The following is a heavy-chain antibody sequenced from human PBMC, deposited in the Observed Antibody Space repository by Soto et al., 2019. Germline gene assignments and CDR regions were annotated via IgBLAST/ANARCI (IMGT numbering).Heavy chain of an antibody. D-gene: IGHD6-13*01. Sequence: SETLSLTCTVSGGSISSYYWGWIRQPPGKGLEWIGSIYYSGSTYYNPSLKSRVTISLDTSKNQFSLKLTSVTAADTAVYYCARQLIAAAQFYFDYWGQGTLVTVSS. V-gene: IGHV4-39*01. J-gene: IGHJ4*02. CDR1: GGSISSYY. CDR3: ARQLIAAAQFYFDY. CDR2: IYYSGST.